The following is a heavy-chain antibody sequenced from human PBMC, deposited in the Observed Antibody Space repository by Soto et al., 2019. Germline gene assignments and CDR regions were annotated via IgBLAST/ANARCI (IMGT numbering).Heavy chain of an antibody. V-gene: IGHV3-23*01. Sequence: PGGSLRLSCAASGFTFSTSAMSWVRQAPGKGLEWVSAISESVTSTYYADSVKGRFTISRDNSKNTLYLQMNSLRAEDTALYYCAGDHDNWNPADAFDIWGQGTMVTVSS. CDR2: ISESVTST. J-gene: IGHJ3*02. CDR1: GFTFSTSA. D-gene: IGHD1-20*01. CDR3: AGDHDNWNPADAFDI.